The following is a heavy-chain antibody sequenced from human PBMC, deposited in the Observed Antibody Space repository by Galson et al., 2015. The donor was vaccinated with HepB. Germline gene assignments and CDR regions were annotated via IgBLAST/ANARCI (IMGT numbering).Heavy chain of an antibody. Sequence: CAISGDSVSSTSAAWNWIRQSPSRGLEWLGRTYYRSKWYNDYAVSVKSRITINPDTSKNQFSLQLNSVTPEDTAVYYCASQYGGSYHFDYWGQGTLVTVSS. J-gene: IGHJ4*02. D-gene: IGHD1-26*01. CDR3: ASQYGGSYHFDY. CDR1: GDSVSSTSAA. CDR2: TYYRSKWYN. V-gene: IGHV6-1*01.